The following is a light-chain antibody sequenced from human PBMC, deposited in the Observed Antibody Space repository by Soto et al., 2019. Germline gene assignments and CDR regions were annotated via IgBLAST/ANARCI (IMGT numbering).Light chain of an antibody. CDR1: QSVSRSD. J-gene: IGKJ1*01. Sequence: EIMLTQSPGTLSLSPGERATLSCRASQSVSRSDLAWYQQKPGQAPRLLIYGASSRATGIPDRFSGSGSGTDFTLTISRMEPEDFAVYYCQQFSSTPSWTFGQGTKVDIK. CDR3: QQFSSTPSWT. V-gene: IGKV3-20*01. CDR2: GAS.